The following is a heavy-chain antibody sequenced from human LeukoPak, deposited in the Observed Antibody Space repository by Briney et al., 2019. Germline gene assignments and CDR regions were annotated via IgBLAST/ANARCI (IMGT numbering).Heavy chain of an antibody. Sequence: PSETLSLTCTVSGGSISSRSYYWDWTRQPPGKGLEWIGTVYYSGTTYYNPSLKSRVTISIDSSKNQFSLKVRSVTAADTAVYSCARRRDQEDYFDYWGQGTLVTVSS. CDR2: VYYSGTT. V-gene: IGHV4-39*01. J-gene: IGHJ4*02. CDR3: ARRRDQEDYFDY. CDR1: GGSISSRSYY.